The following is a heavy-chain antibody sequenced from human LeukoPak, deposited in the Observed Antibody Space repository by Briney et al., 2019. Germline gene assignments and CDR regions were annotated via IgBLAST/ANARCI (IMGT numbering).Heavy chain of an antibody. J-gene: IGHJ4*02. CDR3: ASSKSGTYYFDY. D-gene: IGHD1-26*01. CDR2: IYTSGST. CDR1: GGSIGSYY. Sequence: SETLSLTRTVSGGSIGSYYLTWIRQPAGRGLEWIGRIYTSGSTNYNPSFKSRVTMSLDTSKNQFSLKLTSVTAADTAMYYCASSKSGTYYFDYWGQGTLVTVSS. V-gene: IGHV4-4*07.